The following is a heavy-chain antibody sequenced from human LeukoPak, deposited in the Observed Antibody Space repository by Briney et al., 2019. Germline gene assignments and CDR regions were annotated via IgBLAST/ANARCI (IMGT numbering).Heavy chain of an antibody. CDR1: GYTFTRYD. CDR3: ARVYYYYGMDV. Sequence: GASVKVSCTASGYTFTRYDINWVRQATGQGLEWMGWISAYNGNTNYAQKLQGRVTMTTDTSTSTAYMELRSLRSDDTAVYYCARVYYYYGMDVWGQGTTVTVSS. CDR2: ISAYNGNT. V-gene: IGHV1-18*01. J-gene: IGHJ6*02.